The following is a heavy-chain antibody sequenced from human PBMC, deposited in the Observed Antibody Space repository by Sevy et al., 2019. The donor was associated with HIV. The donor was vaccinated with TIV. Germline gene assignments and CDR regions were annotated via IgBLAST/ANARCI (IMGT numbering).Heavy chain of an antibody. D-gene: IGHD2-15*01. Sequence: SETLSLTCAVSGGSISSGGYSWSWIRQPPGKGLEWIGYIYHSGSTYYNPSRKSRVTISVDRSKNRFSLKLGSVTAADTAGYYCARIVVVAATPQRFDPWGQGTLVTVSS. J-gene: IGHJ5*02. CDR3: ARIVVVAATPQRFDP. CDR1: GGSISSGGYS. V-gene: IGHV4-30-2*01. CDR2: IYHSGST.